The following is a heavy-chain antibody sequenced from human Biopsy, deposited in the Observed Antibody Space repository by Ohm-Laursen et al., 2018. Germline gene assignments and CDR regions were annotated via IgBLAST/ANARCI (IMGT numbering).Heavy chain of an antibody. V-gene: IGHV1-2*02. J-gene: IGHJ5*01. CDR1: GYTFSSYN. CDR2: IDPKSGGT. Sequence: ASVKVSCKPLGYTFSSYNVHWARRAPGQGLEWMGWIDPKSGGTNYAQKFQGRVTMTRDTSISTTYMELRRLTSDDTAVFYCARELGDFWGGRQFDFWGQGTLVTVSS. CDR3: ARELGDFWGGRQFDF. D-gene: IGHD3-3*01.